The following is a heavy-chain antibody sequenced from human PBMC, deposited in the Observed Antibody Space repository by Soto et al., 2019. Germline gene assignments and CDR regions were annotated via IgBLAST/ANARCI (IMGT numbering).Heavy chain of an antibody. Sequence: QVQLVQSGAEVKKPGASVKVSCKTPGNFCSKYGISWVRQAPGQGLEWMGWINGNTGSTNYAQKFRGRVTMTTDTSTGMVYMALSSLTSDDTAIYYCGRDGDQWDQRYLDYWGQGTLVSV. D-gene: IGHD1-26*01. CDR3: GRDGDQWDQRYLDY. CDR2: INGNTGST. V-gene: IGHV1-18*01. CDR1: GNFCSKYG. J-gene: IGHJ4*02.